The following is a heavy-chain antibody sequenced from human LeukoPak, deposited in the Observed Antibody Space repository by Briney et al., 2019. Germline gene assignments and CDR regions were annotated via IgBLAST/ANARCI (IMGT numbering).Heavy chain of an antibody. D-gene: IGHD5-24*01. Sequence: GGSLRLSCAASGFTFSSYAMSWVRQAPGKGLEWVSAISGSGGSTYYADSVKGRFTISRDNSKNTLYLQMNSLRAEDTAVYYCAKDRVASTLSGGYYFDYWGQGTLVTVSS. CDR1: GFTFSSYA. V-gene: IGHV3-23*01. J-gene: IGHJ4*02. CDR2: ISGSGGST. CDR3: AKDRVASTLSGGYYFDY.